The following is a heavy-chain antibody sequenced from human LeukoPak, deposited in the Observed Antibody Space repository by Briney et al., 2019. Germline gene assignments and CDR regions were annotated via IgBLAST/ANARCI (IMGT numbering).Heavy chain of an antibody. Sequence: SETLSLTCTVSGVSFSSFQWSWIRQSPVKGLEWIGNIHMTGRTDYNPSLKSRVTISVDTSKSQFSLLVTSVSAADTAIYFCATSYGAKVAPFDLLGQGTLVTVSS. CDR2: IHMTGRT. CDR3: ATSYGAKVAPFDL. CDR1: GVSFSSFQ. D-gene: IGHD4-23*01. V-gene: IGHV4-4*09. J-gene: IGHJ4*02.